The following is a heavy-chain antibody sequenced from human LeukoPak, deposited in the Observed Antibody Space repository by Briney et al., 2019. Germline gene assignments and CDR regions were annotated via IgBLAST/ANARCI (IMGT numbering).Heavy chain of an antibody. CDR1: GFTFTSYD. J-gene: IGHJ4*02. Sequence: GGSLRLSCAASGFTFTSYDMNWARQAPGKGLEWISYISSSGTTIQYADSVEGRFTISRDNAMNSVYLQMNSLRAEDTAVYFCARVTAVAAPWVYWGQGTQVTVSS. D-gene: IGHD6-19*01. CDR3: ARVTAVAAPWVY. CDR2: ISSSGTTI. V-gene: IGHV3-48*04.